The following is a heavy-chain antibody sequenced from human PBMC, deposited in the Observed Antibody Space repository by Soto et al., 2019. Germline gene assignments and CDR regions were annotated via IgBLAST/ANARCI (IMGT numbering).Heavy chain of an antibody. CDR2: ISSSGSTI. CDR3: ARSRVGATTAFDI. CDR1: GFTFSSYE. V-gene: IGHV3-48*03. Sequence: GGSLRLSCAASGFTFSSYEMNWVRQAPGKGLEWVSYISSSGSTIYYADSVKGRFTISRDNAKNSLHLQMNSLRAEDTAVYYCARSRVGATTAFDIWGQGTMVTVSS. J-gene: IGHJ3*02. D-gene: IGHD1-26*01.